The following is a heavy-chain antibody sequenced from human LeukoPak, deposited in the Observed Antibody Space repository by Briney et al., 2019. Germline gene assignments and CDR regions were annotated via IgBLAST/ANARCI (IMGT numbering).Heavy chain of an antibody. V-gene: IGHV1-2*02. CDR1: GYTFTSYY. Sequence: ASVKVSCKASGYTFTSYYMHWVRQAPGQGLEWVGWINPKNGGSNYAQKFQGRVTMTRDRSISTAYMELSRLTSDDTAVYYCARASFWESPISWFAPWGQGTLVTVSS. D-gene: IGHD3-16*01. CDR2: INPKNGGS. CDR3: ARASFWESPISWFAP. J-gene: IGHJ5*02.